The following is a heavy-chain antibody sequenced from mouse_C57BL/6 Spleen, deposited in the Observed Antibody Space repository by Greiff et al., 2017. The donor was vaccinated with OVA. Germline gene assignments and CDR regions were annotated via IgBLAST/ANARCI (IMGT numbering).Heavy chain of an antibody. CDR2: IDPSDSET. CDR1: GYTFTSYW. D-gene: IGHD2-4*01. CDR3: ARDGRLREDYFDY. Sequence: QVQLKQPGAELVRPGSSVKLSCKASGYTFTSYWMHWVKQRPIQGLEWIGNIDPSDSETHYNQKFKDKATLTVDKSSSTAYMQLSSLTSEDSAVYYCARDGRLREDYFDYWGQGTTLTVSS. J-gene: IGHJ2*01. V-gene: IGHV1-52*01.